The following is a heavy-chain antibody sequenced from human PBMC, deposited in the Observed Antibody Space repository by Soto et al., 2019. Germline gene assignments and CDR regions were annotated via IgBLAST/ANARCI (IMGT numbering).Heavy chain of an antibody. CDR3: ARWGSGIVRSGSHVYGMDV. D-gene: IGHD1-26*01. V-gene: IGHV1-69*12. CDR2: IIPIFGTA. Sequence: QVQLVQSGAEVKKPGSSVKVSCKASGGTFSSYAISWVRQAPGQGLEWMGGIIPIFGTANYAQKFQGRVTITADESTSTAYMELSSLRSEDTAVYYCARWGSGIVRSGSHVYGMDVWGQGTTVTVSS. J-gene: IGHJ6*02. CDR1: GGTFSSYA.